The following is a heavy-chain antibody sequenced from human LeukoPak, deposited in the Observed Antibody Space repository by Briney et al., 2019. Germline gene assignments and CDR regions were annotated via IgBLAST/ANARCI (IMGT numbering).Heavy chain of an antibody. CDR2: INQDGSEK. CDR3: TRDGVATIWGIIDY. CDR1: GFTFSSYA. Sequence: GGSLRLSCAASGFTFSSYAMHWVRQAPGKGLEWVANINQDGSEKYYADSVKGRLTISRDNAENSLYLQINSLRADDTAVYYCTRDGVATIWGIIDYWGQGTLVTVSS. V-gene: IGHV3-7*01. D-gene: IGHD5-12*01. J-gene: IGHJ4*02.